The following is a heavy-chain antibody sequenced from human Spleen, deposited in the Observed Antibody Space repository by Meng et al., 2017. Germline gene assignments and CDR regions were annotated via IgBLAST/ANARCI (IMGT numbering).Heavy chain of an antibody. J-gene: IGHJ4*02. Sequence: VQLQGSGPLLEKPSGTLSLSFAVAGGSSGRSSWWSWVPQPPGQGLEWIGEIYHSGSTNYNPSLKSRVTISVDKSKHQFSLKLSSVTAADTAVYYCARRRAAAGMGYWGQGTLVTVSS. D-gene: IGHD6-13*01. CDR1: GGSSGRSSW. CDR2: IYHSGST. CDR3: ARRRAAAGMGY. V-gene: IGHV4-4*02.